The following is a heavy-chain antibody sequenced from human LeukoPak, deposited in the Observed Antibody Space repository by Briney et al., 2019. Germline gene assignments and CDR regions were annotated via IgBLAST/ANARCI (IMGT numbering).Heavy chain of an antibody. Sequence: PGGSLRLSCAASGFTFSSYEMNWVRQAPGKELEWVSYISSSGSTIYYADSVKGRFTISRDNAKNSLYLQMNRLRAEDTSVYFCAGGPTPGEPMGGNYFDYWGQGTLVTVSS. J-gene: IGHJ4*02. V-gene: IGHV3-48*03. D-gene: IGHD3-16*01. CDR3: AGGPTPGEPMGGNYFDY. CDR1: GFTFSSYE. CDR2: ISSSGSTI.